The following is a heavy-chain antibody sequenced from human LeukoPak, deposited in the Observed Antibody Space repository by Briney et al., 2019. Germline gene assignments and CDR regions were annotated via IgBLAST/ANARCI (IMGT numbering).Heavy chain of an antibody. D-gene: IGHD3-3*01. CDR1: GFTFSSYA. Sequence: PGGSLRLSCAASGFTFSSYAMSWVRQAPGKGLEWVSAISGSGGSTYYADSVKGRFTISRDNSKNTLYLQMNSLRAEDTAVYYCAKDPVGFFYYYYYMDVWGKGTTVTVSS. J-gene: IGHJ6*03. V-gene: IGHV3-23*01. CDR3: AKDPVGFFYYYYYMDV. CDR2: ISGSGGST.